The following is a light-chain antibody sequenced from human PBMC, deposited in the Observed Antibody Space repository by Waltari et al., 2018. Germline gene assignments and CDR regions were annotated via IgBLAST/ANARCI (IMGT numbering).Light chain of an antibody. CDR2: YAS. J-gene: IGKJ2*01. CDR3: HQSNILPRT. CDR1: QSIGGS. V-gene: IGKV6-21*02. Sequence: EIVLTQSPDFQSVTPKEKVTITCRASQSIGGSLHWYQQKPDQSPRLLVKYASPSISGVPSRFSGSGYGTDFTLTINSLETEDAATYYCHQSNILPRTFGRGTKLEIK.